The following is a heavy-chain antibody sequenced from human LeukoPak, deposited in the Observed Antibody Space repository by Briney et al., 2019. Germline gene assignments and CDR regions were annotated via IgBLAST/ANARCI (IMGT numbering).Heavy chain of an antibody. CDR2: IKEDESEK. CDR1: GFTFNTYW. D-gene: IGHD3/OR15-3a*01. Sequence: GGSLRLSCAASGFTFNTYWMSWVREAPGKGLEWVANIKEDESEKYYVDSVKGRFTISRDNAKNPLYLQMNSLRAEDTAMYYCARVRTLWTYYGMDVWGQGTTVTVSS. J-gene: IGHJ6*02. V-gene: IGHV3-7*01. CDR3: ARVRTLWTYYGMDV.